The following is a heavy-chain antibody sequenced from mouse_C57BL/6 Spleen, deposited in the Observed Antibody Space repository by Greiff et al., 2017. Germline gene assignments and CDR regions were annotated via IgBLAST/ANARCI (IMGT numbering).Heavy chain of an antibody. CDR1: GYTFTSSG. CDR2: IYPRSGNT. D-gene: IGHD2-1*01. V-gene: IGHV1-81*01. J-gene: IGHJ4*01. CDR3: ARGDYGNYGAVDY. Sequence: QVQLQQSGAELARPGASVKLSCKASGYTFTSSGISWVKQRTGQGLEWIGEIYPRSGNTYYNEKFKGKTTLTADKSSSTAYMELRSLTSEDSAVYFCARGDYGNYGAVDYWGQGTSVTVSS.